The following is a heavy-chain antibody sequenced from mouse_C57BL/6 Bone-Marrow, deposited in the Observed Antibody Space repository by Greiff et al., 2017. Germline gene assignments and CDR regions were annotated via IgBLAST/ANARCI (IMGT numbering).Heavy chain of an antibody. V-gene: IGHV1-64*01. D-gene: IGHD1-1*01. CDR2: IHPNSGST. J-gene: IGHJ4*01. CDR3: ARLGSTTVVARYAMDY. CDR1: GYTFTSYW. Sequence: QVQLQQPGAELVKPGASVKLSCKASGYTFTSYWMHWVKQRPGQGLEWIGMIHPNSGSTNYNEKFKSKATLTVDKSSSTAYMQLSSLTSEDSAVYYCARLGSTTVVARYAMDYWGQGTSVTVSS.